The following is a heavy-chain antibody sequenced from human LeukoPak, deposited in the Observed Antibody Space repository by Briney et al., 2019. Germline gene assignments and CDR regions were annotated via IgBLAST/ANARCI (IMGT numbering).Heavy chain of an antibody. D-gene: IGHD3-10*01. V-gene: IGHV4-4*07. CDR2: IYTSGST. J-gene: IGHJ4*02. CDR1: GGSISSYY. Sequence: PSETLSLTCTVSGGSISSYYWSWIRQPAGKGLEWIGRIYTSGSTNYNPSLKSRVTMSVDTSKNQFSLKLSSVTAADTAVYYCARGVAPMVRGIYYFDYWGQGTLVTVSS. CDR3: ARGVAPMVRGIYYFDY.